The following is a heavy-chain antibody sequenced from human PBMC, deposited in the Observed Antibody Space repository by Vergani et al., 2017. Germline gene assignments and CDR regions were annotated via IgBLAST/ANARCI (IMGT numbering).Heavy chain of an antibody. CDR1: GGSISSGGYY. Sequence: QVQLQESGPGLVKPSQTLSLTCTVSGGSISSGGYYWSWIRQHPGKGLEWIGYISYSGSTYYNQSLKSRVTISVDTSKNQFSLKLSSVTAADTAVYYCARALSTYYDFWSGYSGNWFDPWGQGTLVTVSS. D-gene: IGHD3-3*01. J-gene: IGHJ5*02. CDR3: ARALSTYYDFWSGYSGNWFDP. V-gene: IGHV4-31*03. CDR2: ISYSGST.